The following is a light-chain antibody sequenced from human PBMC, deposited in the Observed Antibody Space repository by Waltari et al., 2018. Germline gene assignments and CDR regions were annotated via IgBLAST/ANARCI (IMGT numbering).Light chain of an antibody. CDR1: QSISEY. V-gene: IGKV1-39*01. J-gene: IGKJ4*01. CDR2: GAS. CDR3: QQSYT. Sequence: SLSASVGEKVTITCRASQSISEYLNWYQQKPGKAPKLLIYGASSLQSGVPSRFSGSGSGTDFTLSITSLQPEDSATYYCQQSYTFGGGTKVEIK.